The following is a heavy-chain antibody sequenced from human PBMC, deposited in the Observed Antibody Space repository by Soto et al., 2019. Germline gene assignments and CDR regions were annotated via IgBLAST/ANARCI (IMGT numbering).Heavy chain of an antibody. D-gene: IGHD1-26*01. CDR2: INGRGNYI. CDR3: VREDGKVGTNSAFDY. CDR1: GFTFSTYT. V-gene: IGHV3-21*01. Sequence: GGSLRLSCASSGFTFSTYTMNWVRQAPGKGLEWVSSINGRGNYIYYAESVKGRFTISRDNAKNSLYLQMDRLRAEDTALYYCVREDGKVGTNSAFDYWGRGALVTVSS. J-gene: IGHJ4*02.